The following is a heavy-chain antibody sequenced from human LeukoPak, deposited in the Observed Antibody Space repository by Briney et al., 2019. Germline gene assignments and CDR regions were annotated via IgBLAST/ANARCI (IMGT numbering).Heavy chain of an antibody. D-gene: IGHD3-22*01. V-gene: IGHV3-49*04. Sequence: GGSLRLSCTASGFTFGDYAMSWVRQAPGKGLEWVGFIRSKAYGGTTEYAASVKGRFTISRDDSKSIAYLQMNSLKTEDTAVYYCTRDPYYYDSSGYYYERCFDYWGQGTLVTVSS. CDR1: GFTFGDYA. J-gene: IGHJ4*02. CDR2: IRSKAYGGTT. CDR3: TRDPYYYDSSGYYYERCFDY.